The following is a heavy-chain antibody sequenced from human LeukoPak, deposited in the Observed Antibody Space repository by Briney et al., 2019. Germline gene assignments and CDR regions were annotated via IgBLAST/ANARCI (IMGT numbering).Heavy chain of an antibody. J-gene: IGHJ4*02. CDR2: ISWNSGSI. V-gene: IGHV3-9*01. D-gene: IGHD6-13*01. Sequence: GGSLRLSCAASGFTFDDYAMHWVRQAPGKGLEWVSGISWNSGSIGYADSVKGRFTISRDNAKNSLYLQMNSLRAEDTALYYCAKDKGYSSSWYYFDYWGQGTLVTVFS. CDR1: GFTFDDYA. CDR3: AKDKGYSSSWYYFDY.